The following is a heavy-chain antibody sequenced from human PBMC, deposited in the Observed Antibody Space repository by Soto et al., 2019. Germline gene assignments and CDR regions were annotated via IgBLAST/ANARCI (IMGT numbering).Heavy chain of an antibody. D-gene: IGHD1-26*01. CDR3: AKWERIVGAETSDY. CDR2: IGGSGGST. V-gene: IGHV3-23*01. CDR1: GFTFSSYA. Sequence: EVQLLESGGGLVQPGGSLRLSCAASGFTFSSYAMSWVRQAPGKGLEWVSAIGGSGGSTYYADSVKGRFTISRDNSKNTLYLQMNSLRAEDTAVYYCAKWERIVGAETSDYWGQGTLVTVSS. J-gene: IGHJ4*02.